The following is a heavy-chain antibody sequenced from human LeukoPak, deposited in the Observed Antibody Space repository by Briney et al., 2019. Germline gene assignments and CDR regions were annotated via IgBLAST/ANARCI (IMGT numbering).Heavy chain of an antibody. J-gene: IGHJ6*03. CDR3: AREREIPLSRVGPTIWYYYYYMDV. CDR2: LYSTGST. Sequence: PSETLSLTRTVSGDSISSYYWSWVRQPAGKGLEWIGRLYSTGSTKYNPSLKSRVTMSVDTSKNHFSLRLSSVTAADTAVYYCAREREIPLSRVGPTIWYYYYYMDVWGKGTTVTVSS. CDR1: GDSISSYY. V-gene: IGHV4-4*07. D-gene: IGHD1-26*01.